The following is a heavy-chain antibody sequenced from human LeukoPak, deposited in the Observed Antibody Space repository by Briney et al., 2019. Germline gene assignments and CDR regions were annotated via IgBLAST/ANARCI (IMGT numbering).Heavy chain of an antibody. J-gene: IGHJ4*02. Sequence: GGSLRLSCAASGFTFSTFSSYSMNWVRQAPGKGLEWVSGINWNGGSTGYADSVKGRFTISRDNAKNSLYLQMNSLRAEDTALYYCARDHYGSGFFDYWGQGTLVTVSS. CDR1: GFTFSTFSSYS. CDR2: INWNGGST. D-gene: IGHD3-10*01. CDR3: ARDHYGSGFFDY. V-gene: IGHV3-20*04.